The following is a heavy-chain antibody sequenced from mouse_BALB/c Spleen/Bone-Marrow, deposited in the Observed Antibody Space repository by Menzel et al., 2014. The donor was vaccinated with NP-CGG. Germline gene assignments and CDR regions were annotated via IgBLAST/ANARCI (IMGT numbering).Heavy chain of an antibody. CDR3: ARWGYLDY. J-gene: IGHJ2*01. D-gene: IGHD3-1*01. CDR2: IDPSDSYI. Sequence: VQLQQSGAEFAKPGASVRLSCKASGYTFTSFYIHWVKQRPGQDLEWIGEIDPSDSYINYNQKFKGKATLTVDKSSSTAYMQLSSLTSEDSALYYCARWGYLDYWGQGTTLTVSS. V-gene: IGHV1-69*02. CDR1: GYTFTSFY.